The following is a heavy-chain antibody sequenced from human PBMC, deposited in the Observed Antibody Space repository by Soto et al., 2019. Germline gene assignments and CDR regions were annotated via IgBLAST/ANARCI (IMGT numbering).Heavy chain of an antibody. CDR1: GFTFSSYA. J-gene: IGHJ5*01. CDR3: ARDLEITIFGVFRPYRKDFSCQVLLVPDS. Sequence: PGGSLRLSCAASGFTFSSYAMHWVRQAPGKGLEWVAVISYDGSNKYYADSVKGRFTISRDNSKNTLYLQMNSLRAEDTAVYYCARDLEITIFGVFRPYRKDFSCQVLLVPDS. V-gene: IGHV3-30-3*01. CDR2: ISYDGSNK. D-gene: IGHD3-3*01.